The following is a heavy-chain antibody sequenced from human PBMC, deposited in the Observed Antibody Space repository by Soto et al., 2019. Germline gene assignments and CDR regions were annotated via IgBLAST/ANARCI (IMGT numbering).Heavy chain of an antibody. CDR1: GGFVSSGNYY. V-gene: IGHV4-34*01. CDR2: MSHSGGT. D-gene: IGHD1-1*01. CDR3: ARVERGTATTVVDAFDI. Sequence: EQLQQWGAGLLNPSETLSLTCAVYGGFVSSGNYYWSWIRQPPGKGLEWIGEMSHSGGTHFNPSLKSRVTISVDTSKNQFSLKMSSVTAADTALYYCARVERGTATTVVDAFDIWGPGTMVTVSS. J-gene: IGHJ3*02.